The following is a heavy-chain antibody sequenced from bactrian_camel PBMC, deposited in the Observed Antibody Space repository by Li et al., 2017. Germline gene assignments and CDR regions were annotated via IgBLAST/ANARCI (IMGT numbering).Heavy chain of an antibody. J-gene: IGHJ7*01. CDR1: GHSRGSNC. D-gene: IGHD5*01. V-gene: IGHV3S1*01. CDR2: IRRDGGDTT. Sequence: HVQLVESGGGSVQAGGSLRLSCKVSGHSRGSNCVGWYRLPPGRAPAEREGIAAIRRDGGDTTYYADSVKGRFTISQDNANNMVYLQLNSLKTEDAAMYYRAKDHAFKSWVPYDMDYWGKGTQVTVS.